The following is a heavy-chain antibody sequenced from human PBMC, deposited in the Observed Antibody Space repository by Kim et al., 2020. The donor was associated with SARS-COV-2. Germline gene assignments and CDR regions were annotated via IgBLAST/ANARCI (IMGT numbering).Heavy chain of an antibody. J-gene: IGHJ6*02. CDR2: ISAYNGDT. CDR1: GYTSSSYV. Sequence: ASVKVSCRASGYTSSSYVINWVRQAPGQGLEWMGWISAYNGDTKYAQNLQDRVTMTTDTSTSTVYMELRSLRSDDTAEYYCAREKFVVVAFDHYYYGMDVWGQGTTITVSS. D-gene: IGHD2-15*01. CDR3: AREKFVVVAFDHYYYGMDV. V-gene: IGHV1-18*01.